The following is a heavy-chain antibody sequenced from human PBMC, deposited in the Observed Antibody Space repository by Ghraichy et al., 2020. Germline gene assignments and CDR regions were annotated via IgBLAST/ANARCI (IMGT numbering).Heavy chain of an antibody. V-gene: IGHV4-38-2*01. J-gene: IGHJ4*02. CDR2: IYHSGST. D-gene: IGHD4-17*01. CDR3: ARHPRGDYSHFDY. CDR1: GYSISSGYY. Sequence: SETLSLTCAVSGYSISSGYYWGWIRQPPGKGLEWIGSIYHSGSTYYNPSLKSRVTISVDTSKNQFSLKLRSVTAADTAMYYCARHPRGDYSHFDYWGQGTLVTVSS.